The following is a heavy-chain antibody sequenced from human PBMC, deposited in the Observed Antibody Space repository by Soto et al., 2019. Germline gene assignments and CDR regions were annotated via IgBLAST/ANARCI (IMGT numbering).Heavy chain of an antibody. Sequence: SVKVSCKASGGTFSSYAISWVRQAPGQGLERMGWIIPIFGTANYAQKFQGRVTITADESTSTAYMELSSLRSEDTALYYCARVRGCGGDCYSNDAFDIWGQGTMVTVSS. D-gene: IGHD2-21*02. CDR3: ARVRGCGGDCYSNDAFDI. CDR2: IIPIFGTA. V-gene: IGHV1-69*13. J-gene: IGHJ3*02. CDR1: GGTFSSYA.